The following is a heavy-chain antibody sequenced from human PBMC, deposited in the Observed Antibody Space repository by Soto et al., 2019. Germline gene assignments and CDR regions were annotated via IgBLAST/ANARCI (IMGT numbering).Heavy chain of an antibody. CDR3: ARDRRGVCHYFDY. D-gene: IGHD3-10*01. Sequence: QVQLVESGGGVVQPGRSLRLSCAASGFTFSSYGMHWVRQAPGKGLEWVAVIWYDGSNKYYADSVKGRFTISRDNSKNTLYLQMNSLRAEDTAVYYCARDRRGVCHYFDYWGQGTLVTVSS. V-gene: IGHV3-33*01. J-gene: IGHJ4*02. CDR1: GFTFSSYG. CDR2: IWYDGSNK.